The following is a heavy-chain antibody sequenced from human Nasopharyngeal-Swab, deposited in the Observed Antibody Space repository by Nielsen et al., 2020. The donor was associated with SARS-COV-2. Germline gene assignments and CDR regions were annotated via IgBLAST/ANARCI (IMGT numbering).Heavy chain of an antibody. CDR1: GFPVNIND. V-gene: IGHV3-53*01. J-gene: IGHJ6*03. CDR3: ARLHFYYMDF. Sequence: GGSLRLSCAASGFPVNINDVTWVRQTPGKGLEWVSMHYVVGRTEYAVSVKGRFAISRDSSKNTVSLQMNTVRAEDTGLYFCARLHFYYMDFWGKGTTVTVSS. D-gene: IGHD2/OR15-2a*01. CDR2: HYVVGRT.